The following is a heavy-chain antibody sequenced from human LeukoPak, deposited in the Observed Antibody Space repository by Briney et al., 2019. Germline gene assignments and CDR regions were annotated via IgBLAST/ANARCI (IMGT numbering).Heavy chain of an antibody. J-gene: IGHJ5*02. CDR1: GFTFSSYS. Sequence: GGSLTLSCAASGFTFSSYSMNWVRQAPGKGLEWVSYISSSSSTIYYADSVKGRFTISRDNAKNSLYLQMSSLRAEDTAVYYCARNLELRSWGQGTLVTVSS. CDR2: ISSSSSTI. D-gene: IGHD4-17*01. CDR3: ARNLELRS. V-gene: IGHV3-48*01.